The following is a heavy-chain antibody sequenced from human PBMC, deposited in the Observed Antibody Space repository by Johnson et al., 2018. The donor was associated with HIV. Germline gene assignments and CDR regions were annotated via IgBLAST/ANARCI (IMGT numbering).Heavy chain of an antibody. J-gene: IGHJ3*02. V-gene: IGHV3-15*01. Sequence: VQLVESGGGLVKPGESLRLSCAASGFSFSNAWMNWVRQAPGKGLEWVGRIKSKTAGGTTDYAAPVKGRFTLSRDDSKNTLFLQMNSLKTEDTALYYCTAHYRNAFDIWGQGTMVTVSS. CDR3: TAHYRNAFDI. CDR2: IKSKTAGGTT. D-gene: IGHD1-26*01. CDR1: GFSFSNAW.